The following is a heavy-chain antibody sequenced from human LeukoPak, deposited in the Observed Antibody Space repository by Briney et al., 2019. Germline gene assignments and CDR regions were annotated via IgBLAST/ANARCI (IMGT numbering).Heavy chain of an antibody. CDR2: VDPEDGET. CDR3: ATLTDGDYDFWSGYYDLNY. V-gene: IGHV1-69-2*01. D-gene: IGHD3-3*01. J-gene: IGHJ4*02. CDR1: GYTFTDYY. Sequence: AAVKISCKGSGYTFTDYYMHWVQQAPGKGLEWMGLVDPEDGETIYAEKFQGRVTITEDTSTDTAYMELSSLRSEDTAVYYCATLTDGDYDFWSGYYDLNYWGQGTLVTVSS.